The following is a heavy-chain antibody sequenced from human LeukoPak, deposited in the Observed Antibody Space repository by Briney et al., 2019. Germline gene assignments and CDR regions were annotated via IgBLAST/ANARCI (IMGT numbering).Heavy chain of an antibody. V-gene: IGHV1-46*01. CDR3: AVPYSSSWTFDY. D-gene: IGHD6-13*01. J-gene: IGHJ4*02. CDR2: INPSGGST. CDR1: GYTFTSYY. Sequence: GASVKVSCMASGYTFTSYYMHWVRQAPGQGLEWMGIINPSGGSTSYAQKFQGRVTMTRDMSTSTVYMELSSLRSEDTAVYYCAVPYSSSWTFDYWGQGTLVTVSS.